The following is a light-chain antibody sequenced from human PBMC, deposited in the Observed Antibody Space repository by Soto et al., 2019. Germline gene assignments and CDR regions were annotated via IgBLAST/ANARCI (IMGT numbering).Light chain of an antibody. CDR3: QQLNSYPVLT. CDR2: AAS. Sequence: DIQLTQSPSFLSASVGDRVTITCRASQGISSYLAWYQQKPGKAPKLLIYAASTLQSGVPSRFSGSGSGTEFFLSISSLQPEDFATYYCQQLNSYPVLTFGGGTNVELK. J-gene: IGKJ4*01. CDR1: QGISSY. V-gene: IGKV1-9*01.